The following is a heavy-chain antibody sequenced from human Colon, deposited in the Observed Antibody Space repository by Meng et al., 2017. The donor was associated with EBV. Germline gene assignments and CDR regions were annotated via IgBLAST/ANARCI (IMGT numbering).Heavy chain of an antibody. CDR1: GYTFSTYT. CDR2: ISTNTGTP. Sequence: QWQQVQAGFEFKKPGASVKVSCKASGYTFSTYTINWVRQAHGRGLEWMGWISTNTGTPTYTQGFTGRFVFSLDTSVSTAYLQISSLKAEDTAVYYCARGGNFDPWGQGTLVTVSS. V-gene: IGHV7-4-1*02. J-gene: IGHJ5*02. CDR3: ARGGNFDP. D-gene: IGHD2/OR15-2a*01.